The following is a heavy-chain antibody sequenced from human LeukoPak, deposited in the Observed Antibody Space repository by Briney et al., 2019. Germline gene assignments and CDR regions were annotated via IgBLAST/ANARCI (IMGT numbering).Heavy chain of an antibody. CDR2: ISSSSSYI. CDR1: GFTFSSYS. V-gene: IGHV3-21*04. CDR3: ANGGGVPAAITGSR. J-gene: IGHJ4*02. Sequence: PGGSLRLSCAASGFTFSSYSMNWVRQAPGKGLEWVSSISSSSSYIYYADSVKGRFTISRDNAKNSLYLQMNSLRAEDTAVYYCANGGGVPAAITGSRWGQGTLVTVSS. D-gene: IGHD2-2*01.